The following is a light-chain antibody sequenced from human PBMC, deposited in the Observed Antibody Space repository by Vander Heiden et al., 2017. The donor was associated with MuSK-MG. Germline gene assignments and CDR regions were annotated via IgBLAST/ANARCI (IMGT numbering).Light chain of an antibody. CDR3: QQSDSTPLYT. J-gene: IGKJ2*01. CDR1: QSISSY. CDR2: AAS. Sequence: DIQMTQSPSPLSASVGDRVTITCRASQSISSYLNWYQQKPGKAPKLLIYAASSLQSGVPSRFSGSGSGTDFTLTISSRQPEDFATYYCQQSDSTPLYTFGQGTKLEIK. V-gene: IGKV1-39*01.